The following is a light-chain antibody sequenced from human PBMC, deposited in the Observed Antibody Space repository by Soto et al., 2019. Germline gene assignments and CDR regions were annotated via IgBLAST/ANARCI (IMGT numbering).Light chain of an antibody. J-gene: IGLJ1*01. CDR1: SSDVGRYNY. CDR2: DVS. CDR3: TSYGGRNTPYV. V-gene: IGLV2-14*01. Sequence: QSVLTQPASVSGSPGQSITISCTGTSSDVGRYNYVSWFQQHPGKAPKLILYDVSNRPSGVSSRFSGSKSGNTAPLTISGLQAEDEADYYCTSYGGRNTPYVFGTGTKVTVL.